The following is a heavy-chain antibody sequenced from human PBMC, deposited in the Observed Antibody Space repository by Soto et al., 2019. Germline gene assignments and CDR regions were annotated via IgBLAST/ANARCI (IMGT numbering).Heavy chain of an antibody. CDR2: INHSGST. CDR3: ARGVQFQLLIYGMDV. D-gene: IGHD2-2*01. J-gene: IGHJ6*02. V-gene: IGHV4-34*01. Sequence: PSETLSLTCAVYGGSFSGYYWTWIRQPPGTGQEWIGEINHSGSTNYNPSLKSRVTISVDTSKNQFSLKLTSVTAADTAVYYCARGVQFQLLIYGMDVWGQGTTVTVSS. CDR1: GGSFSGYY.